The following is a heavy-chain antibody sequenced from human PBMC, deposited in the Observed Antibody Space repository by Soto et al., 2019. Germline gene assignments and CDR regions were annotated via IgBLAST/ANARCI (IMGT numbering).Heavy chain of an antibody. CDR1: GGSISSSSYY. CDR3: ASIGECSGGSCYSFRLDY. CDR2: IYYSGST. V-gene: IGHV4-39*01. J-gene: IGHJ4*02. D-gene: IGHD2-15*01. Sequence: SETLSLTCTVSGGSISSSSYYWGWIRQPPGKGLEWIGSIYYSGSTYYNPSLKSRVTISVDTSKNQFSLKLSSVTAADTAVYYCASIGECSGGSCYSFRLDYWGQGTLVTVSS.